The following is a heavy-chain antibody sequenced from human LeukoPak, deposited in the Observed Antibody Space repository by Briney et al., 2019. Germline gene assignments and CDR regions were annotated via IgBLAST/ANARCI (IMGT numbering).Heavy chain of an antibody. CDR3: ASHSHNNFFVF. CDR2: ISSSSSYI. J-gene: IGHJ4*02. D-gene: IGHD5-18*01. CDR1: GFTFSSYS. Sequence: PGGSLRLSCAASGFTFSSYSMNWVRQAPGEGLEWVSSISSSSSYIYYADSVKGRFTISRDNAKNSLYLQMNNLRAEDTAVYYCASHSHNNFFVFWGQGTLVTVSS. V-gene: IGHV3-21*01.